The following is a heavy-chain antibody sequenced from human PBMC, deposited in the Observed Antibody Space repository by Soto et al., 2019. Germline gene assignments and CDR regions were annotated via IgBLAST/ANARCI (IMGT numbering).Heavy chain of an antibody. CDR2: ISTYNGNT. D-gene: IGHD3-10*01. J-gene: IGHJ4*02. CDR1: GYTFTSYG. CDR3: AREMVRGVGSDY. V-gene: IGHV1-18*01. Sequence: QVQLVQSGAEVKKPGASVKVSCKASGYTFTSYGISWVRQAPGQGLEWMGWISTYNGNTKYAQKLQGRVTMTTDTPTNTAYMELRSLRYDDTAVFYCAREMVRGVGSDYWGQGTLVTVSS.